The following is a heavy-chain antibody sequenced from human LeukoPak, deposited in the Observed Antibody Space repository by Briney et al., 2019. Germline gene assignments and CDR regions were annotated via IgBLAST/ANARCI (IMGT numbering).Heavy chain of an antibody. Sequence: ASVKVSCKASGYTFTSYGISWVRQAPGQGLEWMGWINPNSGGTNYAQKFQGRVTMTRDTSISTAYMELSRLRSDDTAVYYCAREGTLYNWFDPWGQGTLVTVSS. CDR2: INPNSGGT. CDR3: AREGTLYNWFDP. D-gene: IGHD1-14*01. J-gene: IGHJ5*02. CDR1: GYTFTSYG. V-gene: IGHV1-2*02.